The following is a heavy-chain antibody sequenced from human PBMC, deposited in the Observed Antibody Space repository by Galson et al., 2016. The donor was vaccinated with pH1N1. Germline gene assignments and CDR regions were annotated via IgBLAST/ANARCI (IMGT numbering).Heavy chain of an antibody. D-gene: IGHD3-16*01. Sequence: SGAEVKKPGESLKISCQVSGYDFTTFWIGWVRQMPGKGLEYLGIIYPGDSDTRYSPSFQGHVTISSDKSISTAYLQWKTLRASGSAIYYCVGLNWLHCFFGLWGRGTHVIVSS. CDR3: VGLNWLHCFFGL. CDR2: IYPGDSDT. V-gene: IGHV5-51*01. J-gene: IGHJ2*01. CDR1: GYDFTTFW.